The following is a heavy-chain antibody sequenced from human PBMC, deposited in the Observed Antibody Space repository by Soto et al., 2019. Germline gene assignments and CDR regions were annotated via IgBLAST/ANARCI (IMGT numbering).Heavy chain of an antibody. CDR1: GGSISSSSYY. D-gene: IGHD2-21*01. J-gene: IGHJ4*02. V-gene: IGHV4-39*07. Sequence: SETLSLTCTVSGGSISSSSYYWGWIRQPPGKGLEGIGSSYYSVSTYYNPSIKSRVTISVDTSKNQFSLKLRLVTAADTALYYCASQGVVPSFDYWGQGTLVTVSS. CDR3: ASQGVVPSFDY. CDR2: SYYSVST.